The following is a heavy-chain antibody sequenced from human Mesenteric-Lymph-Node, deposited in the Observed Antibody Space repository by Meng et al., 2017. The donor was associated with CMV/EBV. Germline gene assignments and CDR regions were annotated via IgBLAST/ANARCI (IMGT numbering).Heavy chain of an antibody. V-gene: IGHV1-2*02. D-gene: IGHD1-26*01. CDR1: GYTFTSYY. CDR2: INPNSGGT. Sequence: ASVKVSCKASGYTFTSYYIHWVRQAPGQGLEWMGWINPNSGGTNYAQKFQGRVTMTRDTSISTAYMELSRLRSDDTAVYYCARVGGSYYLGLHAFDIWGQGTMVTVSS. J-gene: IGHJ3*02. CDR3: ARVGGSYYLGLHAFDI.